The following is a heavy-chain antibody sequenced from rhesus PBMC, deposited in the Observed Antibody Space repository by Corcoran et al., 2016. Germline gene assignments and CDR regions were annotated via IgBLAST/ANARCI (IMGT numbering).Heavy chain of an antibody. CDR1: GYSISSGYD. Sequence: QVQLQESGPGVVKPSETLSLTCAVSGYSISSGYDWSWIRQPPGKGLEWIGFIYSSSGSTNYNPSRNKQVTLSKDTSKNQFSLKLSSVTAADTTVYYCARGLSWNYRLDYWGQGVLVTVSS. J-gene: IGHJ4*01. CDR3: ARGLSWNYRLDY. D-gene: IGHD1-1*01. CDR2: IYSSSGST. V-gene: IGHV4-76*01.